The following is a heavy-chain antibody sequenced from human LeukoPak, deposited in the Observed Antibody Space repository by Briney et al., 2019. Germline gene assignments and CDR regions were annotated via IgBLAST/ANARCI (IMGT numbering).Heavy chain of an antibody. CDR2: MAGSGTT. D-gene: IGHD2-15*01. CDR1: SGSITSGTYY. J-gene: IGHJ4*02. V-gene: IGHV3-53*01. CDR3: ARDNGRSDCTGVSCHDYFDL. Sequence: PSETLSLTCTVSSGSITSGTYYWNWVRQHPGKGLEWISGMAGSGTTYYADSVRGRFTLSRDNSKNTLFLQMKSLRVDDAAIYYCARDNGRSDCTGVSCHDYFDLWGQGTQVTVSS.